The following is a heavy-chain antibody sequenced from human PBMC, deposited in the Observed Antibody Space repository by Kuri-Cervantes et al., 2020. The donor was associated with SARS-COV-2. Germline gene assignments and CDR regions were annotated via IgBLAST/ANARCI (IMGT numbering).Heavy chain of an antibody. CDR1: GISVSSGSYY. Sequence: SETLSLTCTVSGISVSSGSYYWSWIRQPPGKGLEWIGYIYYNGSTNYNPSLKSRVTISVDTSKNQFSLKLSSVTAADTSMYYCARHDYGDPLTYYYGMDVWGQGTTVTVSS. CDR2: IYYNGST. CDR3: ARHDYGDPLTYYYGMDV. J-gene: IGHJ6*02. D-gene: IGHD4-17*01. V-gene: IGHV4-61*01.